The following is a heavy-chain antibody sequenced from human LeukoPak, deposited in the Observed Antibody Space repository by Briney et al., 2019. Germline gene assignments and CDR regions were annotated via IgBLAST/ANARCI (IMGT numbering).Heavy chain of an antibody. D-gene: IGHD3-9*01. V-gene: IGHV3-11*01. J-gene: IGHJ6*02. CDR2: ISSSGSTI. CDR3: ARKILTGHKAYYYYYGMDV. Sequence: PGGSLRLSCAASGFTFSDYYMSWIRQAPGKGLEWVSYISSSGSTIYYADSVKGRFTISRDNAKNSLYLQMNSLRAEDTAVYYCARKILTGHKAYYYYYGMDVWGQGTTVTVSS. CDR1: GFTFSDYY.